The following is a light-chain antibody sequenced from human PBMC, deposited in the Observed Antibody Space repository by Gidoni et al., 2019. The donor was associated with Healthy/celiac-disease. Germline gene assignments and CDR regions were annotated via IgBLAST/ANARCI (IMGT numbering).Light chain of an antibody. CDR3: QQYNNWPPVT. J-gene: IGKJ1*01. Sequence: EIVMTPSPATLSVSPGERATLSCRASQSVSSNLAWYQQTPGQAPRLLIYGSSTRATGIPARFSGSGSGTEFTLTISSLQSEDFAVYYCQQYNNWPPVTFGQGTKVEIK. CDR2: GSS. V-gene: IGKV3-15*01. CDR1: QSVSSN.